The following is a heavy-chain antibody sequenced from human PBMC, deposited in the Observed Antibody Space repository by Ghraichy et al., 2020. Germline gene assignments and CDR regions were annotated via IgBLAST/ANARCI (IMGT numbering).Heavy chain of an antibody. Sequence: GGSLRLSCAASGFTFDDYAMHWVRQAPGKGLEWVSGISWNSGSIGYADSVKGRFTISRDNAKNSLYLQMNSLRAEDTALYYCAKDKGSGYDGGLFDYWGQGTLVTVSS. CDR3: AKDKGSGYDGGLFDY. V-gene: IGHV3-9*01. CDR2: ISWNSGSI. CDR1: GFTFDDYA. J-gene: IGHJ4*02. D-gene: IGHD5-12*01.